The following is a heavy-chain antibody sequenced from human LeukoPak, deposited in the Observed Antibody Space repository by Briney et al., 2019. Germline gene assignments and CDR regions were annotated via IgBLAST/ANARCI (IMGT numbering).Heavy chain of an antibody. V-gene: IGHV4-61*01. CDR1: GDSVSSDSYY. D-gene: IGHD1-7*01. CDR2: IYYSVTT. Sequence: SETLSLTCTVSGDSVSSDSYYWSWIRQPPGKGLEWIGYIYYSVTTNYNPSLKSRVTISIDTSKNQFSLRLSSVTAADTAVYYCAKDISKWNSGAFDVWGQGTKVTVSS. CDR3: AKDISKWNSGAFDV. J-gene: IGHJ3*01.